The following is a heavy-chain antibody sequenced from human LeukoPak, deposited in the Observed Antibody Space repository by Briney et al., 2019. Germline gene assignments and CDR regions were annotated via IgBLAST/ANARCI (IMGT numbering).Heavy chain of an antibody. D-gene: IGHD2-2*02. CDR2: INHSGST. CDR1: SGSFSGYY. Sequence: PSETLSLTCAVYSGSFSGYYWSWIRQPPGKGLEWIGEINHSGSTNYSPSLKSRVTISVDTSKNQFSLKLSSVTAADTAVYYCARIMHLGYCSSTSCYTWFDPWGQGTLVTVSS. J-gene: IGHJ5*02. V-gene: IGHV4-34*01. CDR3: ARIMHLGYCSSTSCYTWFDP.